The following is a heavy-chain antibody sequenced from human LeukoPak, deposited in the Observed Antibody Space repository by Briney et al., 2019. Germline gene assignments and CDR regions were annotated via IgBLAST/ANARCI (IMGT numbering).Heavy chain of an antibody. V-gene: IGHV4-59*01. CDR2: IYYSGST. CDR3: ARGTFQAHCGGDCYSEYYFDY. CDR1: GGSTSSYY. J-gene: IGHJ4*02. Sequence: PSETLSLTCTVSGGSTSSYYWSWIRQPPGKGLEWIGYIYYSGSTNYNPSLKSRVTISVDTSKNQFSLKLSSVTAADTAVYYCARGTFQAHCGGDCYSEYYFDYWGQGTLVTVSS. D-gene: IGHD2-21*02.